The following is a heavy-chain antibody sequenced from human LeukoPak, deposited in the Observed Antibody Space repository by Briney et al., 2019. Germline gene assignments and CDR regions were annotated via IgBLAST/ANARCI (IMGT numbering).Heavy chain of an antibody. J-gene: IGHJ4*02. CDR1: GFTFTNYA. Sequence: GGSLRLSCAASGFTFTNYAMTWVRQAPGKGLEWVSTVSYTGFSTYYAGSVKGRFTISRDNPKNTVYLQMNSLRAGDTAVYYCAKDSGATPYYYDYWGQGTLVTVSS. D-gene: IGHD1-26*01. CDR3: AKDSGATPYYYDY. V-gene: IGHV3-23*01. CDR2: VSYTGFST.